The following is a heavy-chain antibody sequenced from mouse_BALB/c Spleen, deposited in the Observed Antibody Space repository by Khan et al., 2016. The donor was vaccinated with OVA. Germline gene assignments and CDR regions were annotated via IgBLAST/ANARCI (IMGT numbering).Heavy chain of an antibody. J-gene: IGHJ2*01. CDR2: IYPFNDDT. D-gene: IGHD2-14*01. CDR1: GYTFTSYV. Sequence: VQLQQSGPELVKPGASVKMSCEASGYTFTSYVIHWVKQKPGQGLEWIGYIYPFNDDTKYNEKFKGKATLTSDTSSSTAYMELRSLTSEDSAGYSCAKNYRYDVYFDYWGQGTTLTVSS. V-gene: IGHV1S136*01. CDR3: AKNYRYDVYFDY.